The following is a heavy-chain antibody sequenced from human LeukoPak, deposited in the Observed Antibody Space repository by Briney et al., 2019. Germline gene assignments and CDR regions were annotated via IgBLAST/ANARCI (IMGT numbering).Heavy chain of an antibody. CDR3: ARNRARYSYDSSADRHWFDP. CDR1: GGSISSHY. D-gene: IGHD3-22*01. V-gene: IGHV4-59*11. Sequence: PSETLSLTSTVSGGSISSHYWSWIRQPPGKGLEWMGYIYYTGSTNYNPSLKRRVTISVDTSKNQFSLKLTSVTAADTAIYYCARNRARYSYDSSADRHWFDPWGQGMVVTVSS. J-gene: IGHJ5*02. CDR2: IYYTGST.